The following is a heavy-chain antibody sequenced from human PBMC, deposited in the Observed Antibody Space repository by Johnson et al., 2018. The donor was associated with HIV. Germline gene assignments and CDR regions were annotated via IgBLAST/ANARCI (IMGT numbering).Heavy chain of an antibody. CDR3: AGGSRYTYDNDDVYLLQAFDV. CDR1: GFTFSSYA. V-gene: IGHV3-30-3*01. CDR2: ISYDGSNK. Sequence: QVQLVESGGGVVQPGRSLRLSCAASGFTFSSYAMHWVRQAPGKGLEWVAVISYDGSNKYYADSVKGRFTISRDNSKHTLYLQMNSLRIEDTAVYYCAGGSRYTYDNDDVYLLQAFDVWGQGTVVTVSS. D-gene: IGHD3-16*01. J-gene: IGHJ3*01.